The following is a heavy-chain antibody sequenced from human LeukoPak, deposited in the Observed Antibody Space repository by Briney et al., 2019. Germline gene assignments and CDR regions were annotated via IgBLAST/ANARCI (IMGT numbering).Heavy chain of an antibody. CDR3: AKDKDDYGSGRKRFDP. CDR2: ISGSGGST. J-gene: IGHJ5*02. V-gene: IGHV3-23*01. CDR1: GFTFSSYA. D-gene: IGHD3-10*01. Sequence: PGGSLRLSCAASGFTFSSYAISWVRQAPGKGLEWVSAISGSGGSTYYADSVKGRFTISRDNSKNTLYLQMNSLRAEDTAVYYCAKDKDDYGSGRKRFDPWGQGTLVTVSS.